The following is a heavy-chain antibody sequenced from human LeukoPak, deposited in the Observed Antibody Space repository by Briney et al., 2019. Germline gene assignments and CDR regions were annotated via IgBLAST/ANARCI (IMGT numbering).Heavy chain of an antibody. CDR3: ARDERYDSSGYYEGPDFFDY. D-gene: IGHD3-22*01. Sequence: ASVKVSCKASGGTFSSYAISWVRQAPGQGLEWMGWISAYNGNTNYAQKLQGRVTMTTDTSTSTAYMELRSLRSDDTAVYYCARDERYDSSGYYEGPDFFDYWGQGTLVTVSS. V-gene: IGHV1-18*01. J-gene: IGHJ4*02. CDR1: GGTFSSYA. CDR2: ISAYNGNT.